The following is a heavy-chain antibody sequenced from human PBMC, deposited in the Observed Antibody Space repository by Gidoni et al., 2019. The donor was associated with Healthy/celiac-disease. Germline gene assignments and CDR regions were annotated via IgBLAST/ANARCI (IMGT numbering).Heavy chain of an antibody. V-gene: IGHV4-31*03. Sequence: QVQLKESGPGLVKPSQTLSLTCTVSGGSISSGGYYWSWIRQHPGKGLEWIGYIYYRGSTYYNPSLKSRVTISVDTSKNQFSLKLSSVTAADTAVYYCARTVHTAMGRDAFDIWGQGTMVTVSS. CDR2: IYYRGST. CDR1: GGSISSGGYY. CDR3: ARTVHTAMGRDAFDI. D-gene: IGHD5-18*01. J-gene: IGHJ3*02.